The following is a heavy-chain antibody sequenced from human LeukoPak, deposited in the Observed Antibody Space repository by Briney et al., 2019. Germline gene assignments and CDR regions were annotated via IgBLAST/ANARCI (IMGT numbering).Heavy chain of an antibody. D-gene: IGHD4-23*01. V-gene: IGHV4-34*01. J-gene: IGHJ4*02. Sequence: PSETLSLTCAVYGGSFSGYYWSWIRQPPGKGLEWIGEINHSGSTNYNPSLKGRVTISVDTSKNQFSLKLSSVTAADTAVYYCARAGYGGNYHFDYWGQGTLVTVSS. CDR1: GGSFSGYY. CDR2: INHSGST. CDR3: ARAGYGGNYHFDY.